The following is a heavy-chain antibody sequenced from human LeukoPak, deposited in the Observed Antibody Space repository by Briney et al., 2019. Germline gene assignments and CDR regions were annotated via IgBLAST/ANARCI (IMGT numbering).Heavy chain of an antibody. V-gene: IGHV3-15*01. CDR2: IKSKTDGGTT. J-gene: IGHJ4*02. CDR1: GFTFSSFG. CDR3: TTDRIRWLLRRWLDY. D-gene: IGHD3-22*01. Sequence: KTGGSLRLSCAASGFTFSSFGMNWVRQAPGKGLEWVGRIKSKTDGGTTDYAAPVKGRFTISRDDSKNTLYLQMNSLKTEDTAVYYCTTDRIRWLLRRWLDYWGQGTLVTVSS.